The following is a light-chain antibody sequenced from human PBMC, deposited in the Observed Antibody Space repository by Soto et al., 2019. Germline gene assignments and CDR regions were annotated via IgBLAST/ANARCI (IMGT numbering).Light chain of an antibody. CDR1: QSIDNM. Sequence: IVMTQSPATLSVSPGERATLSCRAGQSIDNMLAWYQQRPGQAPRLLIYAASPRATGIPARFSGSGSGTEFTLTISGLQSEDFGVYYCQQYKFWRTFGQGTKVDI. CDR2: AAS. CDR3: QQYKFWRT. V-gene: IGKV3-15*01. J-gene: IGKJ1*01.